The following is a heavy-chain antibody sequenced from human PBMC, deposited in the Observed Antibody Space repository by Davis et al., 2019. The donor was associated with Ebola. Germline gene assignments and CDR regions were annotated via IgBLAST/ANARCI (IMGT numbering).Heavy chain of an antibody. CDR2: IYYSGST. J-gene: IGHJ5*02. CDR3: ARDCPSSSWGHWFDP. Sequence: PSETLSLTCTVSGGSVSSGSYYWSWIRQPPGKGLEWIGYIYYSGSTNYNPSLKSRVTISVDTSKNQFSLKLSSVTAADTAVYYCARDCPSSSWGHWFDPWGQGTLVTVSS. V-gene: IGHV4-61*01. CDR1: GGSVSSGSYY. D-gene: IGHD6-13*01.